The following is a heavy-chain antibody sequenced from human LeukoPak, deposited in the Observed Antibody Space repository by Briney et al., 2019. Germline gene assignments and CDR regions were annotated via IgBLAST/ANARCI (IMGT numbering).Heavy chain of an antibody. Sequence: SETLSLTCAVYGGSFSGYYWSWIRQPPGKGLEWIGEINHSGSTNYNPSLKSRLTISVDTSKNQFSLKLSSVTAADTAVYYCARLITYYYGSGRPHFDYWGQGTLVTVSS. CDR2: INHSGST. CDR3: ARLITYYYGSGRPHFDY. D-gene: IGHD3-10*01. CDR1: GGSFSGYY. V-gene: IGHV4-34*01. J-gene: IGHJ4*02.